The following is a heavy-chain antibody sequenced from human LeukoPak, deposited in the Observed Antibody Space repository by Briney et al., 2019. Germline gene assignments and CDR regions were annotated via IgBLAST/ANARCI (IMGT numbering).Heavy chain of an antibody. V-gene: IGHV4-39*01. CDR1: GGSISSSSYY. D-gene: IGHD6-19*01. CDR3: ASFSRGIAVAGPGDY. CDR2: IYYSGST. J-gene: IGHJ4*02. Sequence: PSETLSLTCTVSGGSISSSSYYWGWIRQPPGKGLEWIGSIYYSGSTYYNPSLKSRVTISVDTSKNQFSLKLSSVTAADTAVYYCASFSRGIAVAGPGDYWGQGTLVTVSS.